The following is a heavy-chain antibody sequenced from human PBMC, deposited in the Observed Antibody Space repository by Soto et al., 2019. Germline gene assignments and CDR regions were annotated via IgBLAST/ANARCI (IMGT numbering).Heavy chain of an antibody. CDR1: GGSISSGGYY. CDR2: IYYSGST. CDR3: ASSLQNLRHPGGFDY. Sequence: SETVSLTCTVSGGSISSGGYYWSWIRQHPGKGLEWIGYIYYSGSTYYNPSLKSRVTISVDTSKNQFSLKLSSVTAADTAVYYCASSLQNLRHPGGFDYWGQGTLVTVS. V-gene: IGHV4-31*03. D-gene: IGHD4-17*01. J-gene: IGHJ4*02.